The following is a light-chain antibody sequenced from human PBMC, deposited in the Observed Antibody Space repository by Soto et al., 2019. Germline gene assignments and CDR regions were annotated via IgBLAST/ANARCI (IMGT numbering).Light chain of an antibody. J-gene: IGLJ1*01. CDR1: SSNIGSNT. CDR3: AAWDDSLNGLV. V-gene: IGLV1-44*01. CDR2: NNH. Sequence: QSVLTQPPSASGTPGQRVTISCSGSSSNIGSNTVNWYQQLPGTAPKLLIYNNHQRPSGVPDRFSGSKSGTSASLAISGLQSEDEADYYCAAWDDSLNGLVFGTGTKVTVL.